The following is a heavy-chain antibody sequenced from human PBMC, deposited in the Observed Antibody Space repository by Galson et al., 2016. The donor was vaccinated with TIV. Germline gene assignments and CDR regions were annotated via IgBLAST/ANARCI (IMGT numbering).Heavy chain of an antibody. CDR1: GFTFGHYA. CDR2: ITSKTYGATT. Sequence: SLRLSCAASGFTFGHYAVNWFRQAPGKGLEWVGFITSKTYGATTEYAESVKGRFTISRDDSRNIAYLQMNSLKTEDTAVYYCTRTAMGSTRNAFDIWGQGTVVTVSS. J-gene: IGHJ3*02. V-gene: IGHV3-49*03. CDR3: TRTAMGSTRNAFDI. D-gene: IGHD1-1*01.